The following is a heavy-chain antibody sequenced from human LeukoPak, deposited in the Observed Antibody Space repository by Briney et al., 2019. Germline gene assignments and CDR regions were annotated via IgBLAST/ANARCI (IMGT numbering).Heavy chain of an antibody. CDR1: GGTFSSYA. V-gene: IGHV1-69*13. CDR3: ARVGYYGSGSYN. J-gene: IGHJ4*02. CDR2: IIPIFGTA. Sequence: SVKVSCKASGGTFSSYAISWVRQAPGQGLEWMGGIIPIFGTANYAQKFQGRVTITADESTSTAYMELSSLRSEDTAVYYCARVGYYGSGSYNWGQGTLVTVSS. D-gene: IGHD3-10*01.